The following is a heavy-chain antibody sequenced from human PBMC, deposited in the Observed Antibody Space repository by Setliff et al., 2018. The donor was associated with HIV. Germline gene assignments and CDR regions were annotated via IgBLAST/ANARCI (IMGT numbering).Heavy chain of an antibody. J-gene: IGHJ4*02. CDR3: ARDRTPKRGYTYREPDFDS. CDR2: INAGNGNT. D-gene: IGHD3-22*01. V-gene: IGHV1-3*01. Sequence: ASVKVSCKASGYTFSTYAMHWVRQAPGQRLEWMGWINAGNGNTKYSQKFQDRVTITRDTSASTGYMEVNSLRPEDTAVYYCARDRTPKRGYTYREPDFDSWGQGTLVTVSS. CDR1: GYTFSTYA.